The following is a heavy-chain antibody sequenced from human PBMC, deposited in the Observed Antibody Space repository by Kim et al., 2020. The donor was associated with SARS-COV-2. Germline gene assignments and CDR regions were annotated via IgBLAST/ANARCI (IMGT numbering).Heavy chain of an antibody. J-gene: IGHJ4*02. CDR2: IHPSGST. Sequence: SQTLSLTCAVSGGSFSGYYWSWIRQAPWKGLEWIGEIHPSGSTSYNPSLSSRVTISGDTSKSQMSLKLSSVTAADTGVYYCARGQDTAKTGYWGQGTLVT. CDR3: ARGQDTAKTGY. V-gene: IGHV4-34*01. CDR1: GGSFSGYY. D-gene: IGHD5-18*01.